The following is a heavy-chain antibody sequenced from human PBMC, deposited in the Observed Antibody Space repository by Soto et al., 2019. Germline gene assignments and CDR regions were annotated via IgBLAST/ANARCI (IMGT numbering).Heavy chain of an antibody. J-gene: IGHJ4*02. V-gene: IGHV1-69*13. D-gene: IGHD3-10*01. CDR3: ARDRQYGSGSYYPNFDY. CDR1: GGTFSSYA. Sequence: SVKVSCKASGGTFSSYAISWVRQAPGQGLEWMGGIIPIFGTANYAQKFQGRVTITADESTSTAYMELSSLRSEDTAVYYCARDRQYGSGSYYPNFDYWGQGTLVTVSS. CDR2: IIPIFGTA.